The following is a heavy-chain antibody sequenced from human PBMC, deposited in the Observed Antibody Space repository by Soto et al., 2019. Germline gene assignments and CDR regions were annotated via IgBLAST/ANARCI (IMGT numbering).Heavy chain of an antibody. CDR2: IWYDGSNK. CDR3: ARDYYVLRYTIFGVVIITDYYYYYGMDV. CDR1: VFTFSSYG. Sequence: GGSLRLSCASSVFTFSSYGMHCVRHSPGKWLEWVAVIWYDGSNKYYADSVKGRFTISRDNSKNTLYLQMNSLRAEDTAVYYCARDYYVLRYTIFGVVIITDYYYYYGMDVWGEGTSVTVSS. J-gene: IGHJ6*04. D-gene: IGHD3-3*01. V-gene: IGHV3-33*01.